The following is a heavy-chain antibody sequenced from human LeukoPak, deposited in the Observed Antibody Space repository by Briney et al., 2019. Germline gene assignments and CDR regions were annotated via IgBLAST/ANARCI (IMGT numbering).Heavy chain of an antibody. D-gene: IGHD6-19*01. V-gene: IGHV3-30-3*01. CDR2: ISYDGSNK. Sequence: PGGSLRLSCAASGFTSSSYAMHWVRQAPGKGLEWVAVISYDGSNKYYADSVKGRFTISRDNSKNTLYLQMNSLRAEDTAVYYCARIGMIAVAGDYWGQGTLVTVSS. J-gene: IGHJ4*02. CDR1: GFTSSSYA. CDR3: ARIGMIAVAGDY.